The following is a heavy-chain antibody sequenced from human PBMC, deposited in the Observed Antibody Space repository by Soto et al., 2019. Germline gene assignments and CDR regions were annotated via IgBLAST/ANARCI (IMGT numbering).Heavy chain of an antibody. CDR2: ITGTSAFT. Sequence: PGGSLRLSCAASGFVFSDFQFNWVRQAPGGGLEWLSSITGTSAFTEYAESIEGRFTISRDNPNKLLFLHMDNLRPEDTAVYYCARDNLAFQGAFDLRRKGTLVTVSS. J-gene: IGHJ4*02. CDR1: GFVFSDFQ. CDR3: ARDNLAFQGAFDL. V-gene: IGHV3-21*01. D-gene: IGHD3-16*01.